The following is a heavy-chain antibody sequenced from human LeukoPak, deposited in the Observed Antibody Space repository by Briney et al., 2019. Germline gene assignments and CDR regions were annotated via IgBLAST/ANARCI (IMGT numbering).Heavy chain of an antibody. V-gene: IGHV7-4-1*02. CDR2: INTNTGNP. J-gene: IGHJ4*02. D-gene: IGHD3-22*01. CDR3: TRSAYDSSGYYYVPFDY. CDR1: GYTFTSYA. Sequence: ASVKVSCKASGYTFTSYAMNWVRQAPGQGLEWMGWINTNTGNPTYAQGFTGRFVFSLDTSVSTAYLQISSLKAEDTAVYYCTRSAYDSSGYYYVPFDYWGQGTLVTVSS.